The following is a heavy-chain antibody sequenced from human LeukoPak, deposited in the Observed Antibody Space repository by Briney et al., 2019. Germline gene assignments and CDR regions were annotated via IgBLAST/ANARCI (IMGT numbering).Heavy chain of an antibody. Sequence: ASVKVSCKASGYTFTSYGISWVRQAPGQGREGMGWISAYNGNTNYAQKLQGRVTMTTATSTSTAYMELRSRISDDTSVYYCAVAHPGSPLTFYYWGQGTLVTVSS. CDR2: ISAYNGNT. D-gene: IGHD6-6*01. CDR1: GYTFTSYG. V-gene: IGHV1-18*01. CDR3: AVAHPGSPLTFYY. J-gene: IGHJ4*02.